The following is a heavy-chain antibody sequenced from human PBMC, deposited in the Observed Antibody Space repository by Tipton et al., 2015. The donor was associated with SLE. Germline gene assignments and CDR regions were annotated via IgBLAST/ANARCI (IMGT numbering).Heavy chain of an antibody. D-gene: IGHD3-10*01. Sequence: RSLRLSCAASGFTFSSYSMNWVRQAPGKGLDWVAIIWSDGSKKYYADSVKGRFTISRDISNNTVYLQMNSLRAEDSAVYFCARWFGDVYYFYYYMDVWGKGTTVTVSS. V-gene: IGHV3-33*08. CDR3: ARWFGDVYYFYYYMDV. J-gene: IGHJ6*03. CDR2: IWSDGSKK. CDR1: GFTFSSYS.